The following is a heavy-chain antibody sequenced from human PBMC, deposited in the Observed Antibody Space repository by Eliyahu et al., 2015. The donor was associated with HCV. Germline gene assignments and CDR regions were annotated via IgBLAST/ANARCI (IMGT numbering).Heavy chain of an antibody. J-gene: IGHJ4*02. Sequence: GSSFSSYAISWVRQAPGQGLEWMGGIIPIFGTANYAQKFQGRVTITADKSTSTAYLQLSSLTAEDTAVYYCAREDREGRSYYFDYWGQGTLVTVSS. D-gene: IGHD3-10*01. CDR1: GSSFSSYA. CDR2: IIPIFGTA. CDR3: AREDREGRSYYFDY. V-gene: IGHV1-69*06.